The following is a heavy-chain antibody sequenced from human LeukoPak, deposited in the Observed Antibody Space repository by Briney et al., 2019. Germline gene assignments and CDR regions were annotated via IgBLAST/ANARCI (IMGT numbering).Heavy chain of an antibody. J-gene: IGHJ4*02. CDR3: ARTSRYCSSTSCYTDHFDY. V-gene: IGHV4-31*03. D-gene: IGHD2-2*02. Sequence: PSETLSLTCTVSGGSISSGGYYWSWLRQHPGKGLEWIGYIYYSGSTYYNPSLKSRDTISVDTSKNQFSLKLSSVTAADTAVYYCARTSRYCSSTSCYTDHFDYWGQGTLVTVSS. CDR1: GGSISSGGYY. CDR2: IYYSGST.